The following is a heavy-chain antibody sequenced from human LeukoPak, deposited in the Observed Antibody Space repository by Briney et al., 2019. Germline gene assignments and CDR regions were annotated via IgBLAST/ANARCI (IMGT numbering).Heavy chain of an antibody. J-gene: IGHJ4*02. CDR2: MNPNSGYT. CDR3: ATISSGWHSDEY. D-gene: IGHD6-19*01. CDR1: GYTFTSYD. V-gene: IGHV1-8*01. Sequence: ASVKVSCKASGYTFTSYDINWVRQATGQGLECMGWMNPNSGYTGYAQKFQGRVTMTKNTSINTAYMELSNLRSEDTAVYYCATISSGWHSDEYWGQGTLVTVSS.